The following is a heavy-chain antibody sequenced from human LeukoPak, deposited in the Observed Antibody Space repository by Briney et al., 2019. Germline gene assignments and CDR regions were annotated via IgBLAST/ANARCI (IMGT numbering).Heavy chain of an antibody. CDR2: KNTNSSNT. D-gene: IGHD3-10*01. CDR1: GCTFSSYY. V-gene: IGHV1-8*01. Sequence: WDSLNLSCTASGCTFSSYYINWVRQATGQGLEWMGWKNTNSSNTGYAQKCQGRVTMTRTTSISTAYLELSSLRSEAAAVYYCAKGPDYYGSGSYYIGYWGQGTLVTVSS. J-gene: IGHJ4*02. CDR3: AKGPDYYGSGSYYIGY.